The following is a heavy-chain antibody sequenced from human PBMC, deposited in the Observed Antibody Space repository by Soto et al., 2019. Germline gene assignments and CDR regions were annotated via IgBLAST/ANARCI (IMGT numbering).Heavy chain of an antibody. V-gene: IGHV4-59*01. D-gene: IGHD3-10*01. CDR3: TRHGRYYGSGTVYYGMDV. CDR2: IYYSGST. CDR1: GGSISSYY. J-gene: IGHJ6*02. Sequence: PSETLSLTCTVSGGSISSYYWSWIRQPPGKGLEWIGYIYYSGSTNYNPSLKSRVTISVDTSKNQFSLKLSSVTAADTAVYYFTRHGRYYGSGTVYYGMDVWGQGTTVTVSS.